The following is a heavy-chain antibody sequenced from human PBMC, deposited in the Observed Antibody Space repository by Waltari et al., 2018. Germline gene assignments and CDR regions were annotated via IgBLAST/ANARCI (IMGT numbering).Heavy chain of an antibody. J-gene: IGHJ5*02. CDR2: IYYSGST. CDR1: GGPVSSGSYY. D-gene: IGHD2-15*01. Sequence: QVQLQESGPGLVKPSETLSLTCPVSGGPVSSGSYYWNWILQPPGKGLEWIGYIYYSGSTNYNPSLKSRLTISLDTSKNQFSLKLSSVTAADTAVYYCARANTAADWFDPWGQGTLVTVSS. CDR3: ARANTAADWFDP. V-gene: IGHV4-61*01.